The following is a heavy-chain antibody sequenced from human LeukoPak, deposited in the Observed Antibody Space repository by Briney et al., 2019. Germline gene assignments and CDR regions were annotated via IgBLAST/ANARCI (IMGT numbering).Heavy chain of an antibody. CDR1: GGTFSSYA. J-gene: IGHJ4*02. CDR3: ARVVRGDILAGYYTLDY. Sequence: SVKVSCKASGGTFSSYAISWVRQAPGQGLEWMGGIIPIFGTANYAQKFQGRVTITADESTSTAYMELSSLRSEDTAVYYCARVVRGDILAGYYTLDYWGQGTLVTVSS. V-gene: IGHV1-69*13. D-gene: IGHD3-9*01. CDR2: IIPIFGTA.